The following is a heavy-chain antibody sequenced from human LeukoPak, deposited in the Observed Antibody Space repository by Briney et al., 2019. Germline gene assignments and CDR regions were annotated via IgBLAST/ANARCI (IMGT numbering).Heavy chain of an antibody. CDR1: GYTFTGYY. Sequence: ASVKVSCKASGYTFTGYYMHWVRQAPGQGLEWMGWINPNSGGTNYAQKFQGRVTMTRDTSISTAYMELSRLRSDDTAVCYCARDFPRYCSGGSCYSFGYWGQGTLVTVSS. J-gene: IGHJ4*02. V-gene: IGHV1-2*02. CDR2: INPNSGGT. D-gene: IGHD2-15*01. CDR3: ARDFPRYCSGGSCYSFGY.